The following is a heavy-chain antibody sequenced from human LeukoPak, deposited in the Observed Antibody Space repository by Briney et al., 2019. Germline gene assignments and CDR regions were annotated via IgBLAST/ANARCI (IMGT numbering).Heavy chain of an antibody. CDR2: LYYSGST. CDR1: GGSISSSSYY. J-gene: IGHJ4*02. V-gene: IGHV4-61*05. D-gene: IGHD6-13*01. Sequence: SETLSLTCTVSGGSISSSSYYWGWIRQPPGMGLEWIGYLYYSGSTNYNPSLKSRVTISVDTSKNQFSLRLSSVTAADTAVYYCARARAAAPFDYWGQGTLVTVSS. CDR3: ARARAAAPFDY.